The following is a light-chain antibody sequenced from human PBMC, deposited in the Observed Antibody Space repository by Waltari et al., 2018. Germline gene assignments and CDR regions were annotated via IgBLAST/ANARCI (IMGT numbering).Light chain of an antibody. CDR3: QKYDFLPAT. J-gene: IGKJ1*01. CDR1: QAVGEY. V-gene: IGKV3-20*01. CDR2: HTS. Sequence: EIVLTQSSGTLSFSPGERATISCRARQAVGEYLAWYQQRPCQAPRLLLDHTSIRATGSPDRFSGSGYETDFSLTISRLEPEDCVVYYCQKYDFLPATFGQGTTVEIK.